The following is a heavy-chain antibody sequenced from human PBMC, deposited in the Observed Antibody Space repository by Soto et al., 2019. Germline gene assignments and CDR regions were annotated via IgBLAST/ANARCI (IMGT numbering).Heavy chain of an antibody. J-gene: IGHJ4*02. CDR2: ISGSGVAS. V-gene: IGHV3-23*01. CDR1: GFSFGSYA. D-gene: IGHD3-16*02. CDR3: ANIRFGALRVGELSPFDS. Sequence: GGSLRLSCAASGFSFGSYAITWVRQAPWKGLEWVSGISGSGVASYYADSVKGRFTISRDNSKKTLYLQMNSLRAEDTAVYYCANIRFGALRVGELSPFDSCGQGTLVTVSS.